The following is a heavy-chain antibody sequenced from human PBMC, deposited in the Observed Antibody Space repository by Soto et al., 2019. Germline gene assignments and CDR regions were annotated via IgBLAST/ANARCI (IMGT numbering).Heavy chain of an antibody. CDR3: ATLTVTRPTWFDP. CDR2: VKFDGSEQ. Sequence: EVHLVESGGGLVQPGGSLRLSCAASGFMFSSYWMHWVRQAPGKGLEWVANVKFDGSEQYYVDSVKGRFTISRDNAKSSVYLQMARLRVEETAVYYCATLTVTRPTWFDPWGQGTLVTVSS. D-gene: IGHD4-17*01. J-gene: IGHJ5*02. V-gene: IGHV3-7*01. CDR1: GFMFSSYW.